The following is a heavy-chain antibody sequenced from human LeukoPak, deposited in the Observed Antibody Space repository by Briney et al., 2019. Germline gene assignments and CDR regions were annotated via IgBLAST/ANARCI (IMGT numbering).Heavy chain of an antibody. Sequence: SETLSLTCAVYGGSFSGYYWSWIRQPPGKGLEWIGEINHSGSTNYNPSLKSRVTISVDRSKNQFSLKLSSVTAADTAVYYCASTNDFGDYMGAWGQGTLVTVSS. CDR2: INHSGST. CDR3: ASTNDFGDYMGA. D-gene: IGHD4-17*01. J-gene: IGHJ5*02. CDR1: GGSFSGYY. V-gene: IGHV4-34*01.